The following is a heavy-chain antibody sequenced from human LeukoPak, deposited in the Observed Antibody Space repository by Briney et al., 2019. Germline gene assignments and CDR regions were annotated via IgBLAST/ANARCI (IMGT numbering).Heavy chain of an antibody. J-gene: IGHJ4*02. D-gene: IGHD2-15*01. Sequence: PVVSLRLSCSASGFTFSRYAMHWVRQAPGKGLEYVSAISSNGGSTYYADSVKGRFTISRDDSRNTLNLQMSSLRVEDTAVYYCARNSDWGCSGGTCYNYEGYWGQGTLVTVSS. V-gene: IGHV3-64D*06. CDR1: GFTFSRYA. CDR2: ISSNGGST. CDR3: ARNSDWGCSGGTCYNYEGY.